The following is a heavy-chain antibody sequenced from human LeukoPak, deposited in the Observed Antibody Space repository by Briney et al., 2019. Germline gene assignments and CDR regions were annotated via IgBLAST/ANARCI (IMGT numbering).Heavy chain of an antibody. D-gene: IGHD3-16*01. V-gene: IGHV3-23*01. CDR2: ISGSGGST. CDR3: ARPDRGGSYSHFDY. Sequence: PGGSLRLSCAASGFTFSSYAMSWVRQAPGKGLEWVSVISGSGGSTNYAGSVKGRFTISRDNAKNSVYLQMNSLRVEDTAVYYCARPDRGGSYSHFDYWGQGTLVTVSS. CDR1: GFTFSSYA. J-gene: IGHJ4*02.